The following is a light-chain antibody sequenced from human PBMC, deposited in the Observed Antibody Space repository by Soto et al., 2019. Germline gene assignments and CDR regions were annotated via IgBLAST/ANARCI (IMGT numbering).Light chain of an antibody. Sequence: EVVLTQSPDTLSLSPGEGATLSCRASQSVSSFLAWYQQKPGQAPRLLIYDASNRATGIPARFSGSGSGTDFTLTISSLEPEDFAVYYCQHRSSWPGAFGPGTKVDIK. CDR2: DAS. J-gene: IGKJ3*01. CDR3: QHRSSWPGA. V-gene: IGKV3-11*01. CDR1: QSVSSF.